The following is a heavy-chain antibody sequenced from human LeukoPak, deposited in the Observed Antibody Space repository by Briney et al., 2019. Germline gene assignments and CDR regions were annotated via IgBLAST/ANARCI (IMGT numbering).Heavy chain of an antibody. J-gene: IGHJ4*02. D-gene: IGHD6-13*01. CDR3: ARGGHSSSWLVDY. V-gene: IGHV1-3*01. CDR2: INAGNGNT. CDR1: GYTFTSYA. Sequence: ASVKVSCKASGYTFTSYAMHWVRQAPGQRLEWMGWINAGNGNTKYSQEFQGRVSITRDTSASTAYMELSSLRSEDTAVYYCARGGHSSSWLVDYWGQGTLVTVSS.